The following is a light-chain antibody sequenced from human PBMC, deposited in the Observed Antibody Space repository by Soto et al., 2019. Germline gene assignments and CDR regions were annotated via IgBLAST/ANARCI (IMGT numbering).Light chain of an antibody. V-gene: IGKV1-27*01. CDR3: QNLDSAAFT. Sequence: DIQMTQSPSSLSASVGDRVTITCRASQGISNYLAWYQQRPGKVPKLLIYAASTLQSGVSSRFSGSGSGTDFTLTISGLLPEDVATYYCQNLDSAAFTFVPGTKVDIK. CDR1: QGISNY. J-gene: IGKJ3*01. CDR2: AAS.